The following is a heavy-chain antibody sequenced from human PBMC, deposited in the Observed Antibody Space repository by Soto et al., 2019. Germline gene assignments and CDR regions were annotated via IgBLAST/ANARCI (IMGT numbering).Heavy chain of an antibody. Sequence: SSKASRYTVSTHTMQWVGQSHRKTLEWMGWSKAGTGQTKHSHSCQDIVTMTRDTCASTAYMWLSSMRSEDTAVYYCARGKGMEENCYYYGLDICGQGTTGT. D-gene: IGHD1-1*01. J-gene: IGHJ6*02. CDR1: RYTVSTHT. CDR2: SKAGTGQT. V-gene: IGHV1-3*01. CDR3: ARGKGMEENCYYYGLDI.